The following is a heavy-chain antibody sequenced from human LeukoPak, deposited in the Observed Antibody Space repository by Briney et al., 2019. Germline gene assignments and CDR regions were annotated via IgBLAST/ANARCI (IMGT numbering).Heavy chain of an antibody. V-gene: IGHV4-34*01. J-gene: IGHJ6*02. CDR3: ARVDRYSSSWSSYYYGMDV. Sequence: TSETLSLTCAVYGGSFSGYYWSWIRQPPGKGLEWIGEINHSGSTNYNPSLKSRVTISVDTSKNQFSLKLSSVTAADTAVYYCARVDRYSSSWSSYYYGMDVRGQGTTVTVSS. D-gene: IGHD6-13*01. CDR2: INHSGST. CDR1: GGSFSGYY.